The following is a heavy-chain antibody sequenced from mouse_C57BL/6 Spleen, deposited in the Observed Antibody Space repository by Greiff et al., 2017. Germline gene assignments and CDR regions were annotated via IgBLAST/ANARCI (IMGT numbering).Heavy chain of an antibody. D-gene: IGHD1-1*01. V-gene: IGHV14-2*01. CDR3: GRSYYGSSYYFDY. CDR1: GFNIQDYY. Sequence: EVQLQQSGAELVKPGASVKLSCTASGFNIQDYYMHWVKQRTEQGLEWIGRIDPEDGETKYAPKFQGKATITAEPSSNTAYLQLSSLTSEDTAVYYCGRSYYGSSYYFDYWGQGTTLTVSS. J-gene: IGHJ2*01. CDR2: IDPEDGET.